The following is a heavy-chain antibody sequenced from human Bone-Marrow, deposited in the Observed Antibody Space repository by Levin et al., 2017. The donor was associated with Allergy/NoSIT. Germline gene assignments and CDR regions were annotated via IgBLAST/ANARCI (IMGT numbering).Heavy chain of an antibody. CDR3: ATATSDFWSGYYGMDV. Sequence: SVKVSCKASGGTFSSYAISWVRQAPGQGLEWMGGIIPIFGTANYAQKFQGRVTITADESTSTAYMELSSLRSEDTAVYYCATATSDFWSGYYGMDVWGQGTTVTVSS. CDR2: IIPIFGTA. D-gene: IGHD3-3*01. CDR1: GGTFSSYA. J-gene: IGHJ6*02. V-gene: IGHV1-69*13.